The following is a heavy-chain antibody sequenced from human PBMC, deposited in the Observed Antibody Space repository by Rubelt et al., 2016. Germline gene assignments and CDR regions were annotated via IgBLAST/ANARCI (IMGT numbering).Heavy chain of an antibody. Sequence: QVQLVQSGAEVKKPGASVKVSCKASGYTFTSYAMHWVRQAPGHRLEWMGWINAGNGNTKYSQKFQGRVTITRDTSASTAYMELSSLRSEDTAVYYCARDSRWGYFAPFFYWGQGTLVTVSS. J-gene: IGHJ4*02. CDR3: ARDSRWGYFAPFFY. D-gene: IGHD3-9*01. CDR1: GYTFTSYA. CDR2: INAGNGNT. V-gene: IGHV1-3*01.